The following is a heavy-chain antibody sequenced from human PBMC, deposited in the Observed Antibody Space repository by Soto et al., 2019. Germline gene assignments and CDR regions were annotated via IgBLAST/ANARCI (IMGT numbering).Heavy chain of an antibody. Sequence: GGSLRLSCAASGFTFSSYWMSWVRQAPGKGLEWVANIKQDGSEKYYVDSVKGRFTISRDNAKNSLYLQMNSLRAEDTAGYYCARDEVVAAASGMDVWGQGTTVTVSS. CDR3: ARDEVVAAASGMDV. J-gene: IGHJ6*02. CDR2: IKQDGSEK. CDR1: GFTFSSYW. D-gene: IGHD2-15*01. V-gene: IGHV3-7*01.